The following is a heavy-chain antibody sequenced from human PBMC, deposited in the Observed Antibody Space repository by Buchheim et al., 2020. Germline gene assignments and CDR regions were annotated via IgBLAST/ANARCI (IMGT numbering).Heavy chain of an antibody. J-gene: IGHJ6*02. CDR3: AREYSSHRGYYYYGMDV. D-gene: IGHD6-13*01. V-gene: IGHV4-39*02. CDR2: IYYSGST. Sequence: QLQLQESGPGLVKPSETLSLTCTVSGGSISSSSYYWGWIRQPPGKGLEWIGSIYYSGSTYYNPSLKSRVTISVDTSQNQFSLKLSSVTAADTAVYYCAREYSSHRGYYYYGMDVWGQGTT. CDR1: GGSISSSSYY.